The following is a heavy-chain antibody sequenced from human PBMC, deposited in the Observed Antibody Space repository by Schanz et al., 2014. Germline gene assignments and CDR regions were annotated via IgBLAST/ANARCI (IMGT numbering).Heavy chain of an antibody. Sequence: EVQLVESGGGLVQPGGSLKLSCAASGFTINNNYMTWVRQAPGKGLEWVSVSYIGGDTYYADSVKGRFIISRDNSKNTLHHQMSSLSRDDTAVYFCARGENLDILTGWGQGTLVTVSS. CDR2: SYIGGDT. CDR3: ARGENLDILTG. J-gene: IGHJ4*02. V-gene: IGHV3-53*04. CDR1: GFTINNNY. D-gene: IGHD3-9*01.